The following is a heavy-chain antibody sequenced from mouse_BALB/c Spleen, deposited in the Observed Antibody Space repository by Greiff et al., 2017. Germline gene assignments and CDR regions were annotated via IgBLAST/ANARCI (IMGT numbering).Heavy chain of an antibody. V-gene: IGHV1-5*01. CDR1: GYTFTSYW. J-gene: IGHJ2*01. D-gene: IGHD2-1*01. CDR2: IYPGNSDT. Sequence: VQLQQSGTVLARPGASVKMSCKASGYTFTSYWMHWVKQRPGQGLEWIGAIYPGNSDTSYNQKFKGKAKLTAVTSTSTAYMELSSLTNEDSAVYYCTKTGLYGNYFDYWGQGTTLTVSS. CDR3: TKTGLYGNYFDY.